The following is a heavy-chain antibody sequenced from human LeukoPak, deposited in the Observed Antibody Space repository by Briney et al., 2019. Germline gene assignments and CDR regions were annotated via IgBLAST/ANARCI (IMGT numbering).Heavy chain of an antibody. CDR2: IYHSGST. CDR3: ARGPGSGSYGFDY. J-gene: IGHJ4*02. D-gene: IGHD3-10*01. V-gene: IGHV4-30-2*01. CDR1: GGSFSDYF. Sequence: PSETLSLTCAVYGGSFSDYFCNWIRQPPGKGLEWIGYIYHSGSTYYNPSLKSRVTISVDRSKNQFSLKLSSVTAADTAVYYCARGPGSGSYGFDYWGQGTLVTVSS.